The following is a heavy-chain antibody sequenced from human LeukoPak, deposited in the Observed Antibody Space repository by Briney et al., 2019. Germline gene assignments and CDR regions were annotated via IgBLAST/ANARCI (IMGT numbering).Heavy chain of an antibody. CDR3: VRGTYGSGSYFDY. CDR1: GFTVSSNY. CDR2: LYTGGST. D-gene: IGHD6-19*01. V-gene: IGHV3-66*01. Sequence: PGGSLRLSCAVSGFTVSSNYMTWVRHAPGKGLEWVSILYTGGSTYYAKSVKDRFSISRDISKNTLYLQMSSLRAEDTALYYYVRGTYGSGSYFDYWGQGTLVTVSS. J-gene: IGHJ4*02.